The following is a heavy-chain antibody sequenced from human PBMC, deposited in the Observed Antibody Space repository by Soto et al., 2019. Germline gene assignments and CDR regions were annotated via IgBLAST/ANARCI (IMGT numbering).Heavy chain of an antibody. Sequence: QVQLQESGPGLLKPSDTLSLTCDVSGYSISSGIWWGGIRQPPGKGLEWIGYIYYSGTTYYNPSLKSRVTMSVDTSKNQFSLKLTSVTAVDTAVYYCARREIQGPIDYWGQGTLVTVSS. J-gene: IGHJ4*02. D-gene: IGHD1-26*01. CDR2: IYYSGTT. CDR1: GYSISSGIW. CDR3: ARREIQGPIDY. V-gene: IGHV4-28*01.